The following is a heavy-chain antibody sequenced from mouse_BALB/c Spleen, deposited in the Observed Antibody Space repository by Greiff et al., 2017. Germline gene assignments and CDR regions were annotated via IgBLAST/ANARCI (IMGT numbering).Heavy chain of an antibody. V-gene: IGHV1S81*02. CDR2: INPSNGGT. CDR3: TFDRYDGGDYAMDY. D-gene: IGHD2-14*01. J-gene: IGHJ4*01. CDR1: GYTFTSYY. Sequence: QVQLQQSGAELVKPGASVKLSCKASGYTFTSYYMYWVKQRPGQGLEWIGEINPSNGGTNFNEKFKSKATPTVDKSSSTAYMQLSSLTSEDSAVYYCTFDRYDGGDYAMDYWGQGTSVTVSS.